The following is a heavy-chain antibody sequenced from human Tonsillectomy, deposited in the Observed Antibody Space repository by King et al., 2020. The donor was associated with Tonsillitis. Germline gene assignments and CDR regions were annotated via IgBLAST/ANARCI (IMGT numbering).Heavy chain of an antibody. CDR3: ARDSTPLTGYLEWFDP. D-gene: IGHD3-9*01. V-gene: IGHV3-21*01. Sequence: VQLVESGGGLVKPGGSLRLSCAASGFTFSSYSMNWVRQAPGKGLEWVSSISSSSSYIYYADSVKGRFTTSRDKAKNSLYLQMNSLRAEDTAVYYCARDSTPLTGYLEWFDPWGQGTLVTVSS. J-gene: IGHJ5*02. CDR2: ISSSSSYI. CDR1: GFTFSSYS.